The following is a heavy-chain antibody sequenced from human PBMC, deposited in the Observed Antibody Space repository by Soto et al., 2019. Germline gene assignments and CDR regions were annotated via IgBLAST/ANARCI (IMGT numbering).Heavy chain of an antibody. J-gene: IGHJ4*02. Sequence: EVQLVESGRGLVQPGGSLRLSCAASGFTLSSFWMNWVRQAPGKGLEWVANINQDGSEIYYVDSVKGRFTISTDNAKNSLYLQIISLRVEDTAGYYCVRAVASASSYWGQGTLVTVSS. V-gene: IGHV3-7*01. CDR3: VRAVASASSY. CDR2: INQDGSEI. CDR1: GFTLSSFW. D-gene: IGHD2-15*01.